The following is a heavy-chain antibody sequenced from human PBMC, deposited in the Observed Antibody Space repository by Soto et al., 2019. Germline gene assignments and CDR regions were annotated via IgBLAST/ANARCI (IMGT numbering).Heavy chain of an antibody. Sequence: QITLKESGPTLVKPXXXXXLXXTFSGXSLSTIGVGVGWIRQPPGKALEWLALIYWDDDKRYSPSLKSSLTVTKNTSKNQVVLTMTNMDPGDTATYYCVQSRCGGDCLQSYSSXSYXXLDVWGQGTTVTVSS. CDR2: IYWDDDK. D-gene: IGHD2-21*02. V-gene: IGHV2-5*02. CDR3: VQSRCGGDCLQSYSSXSYXXLDV. J-gene: IGHJ6*02. CDR1: GXSLSTIGVG.